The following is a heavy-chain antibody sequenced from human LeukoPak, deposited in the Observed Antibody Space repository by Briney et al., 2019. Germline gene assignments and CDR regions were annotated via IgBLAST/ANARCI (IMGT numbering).Heavy chain of an antibody. CDR2: IYTSGST. J-gene: IGHJ4*02. CDR1: GGSISRYY. D-gene: IGHD3-22*01. Sequence: SETLSLTCTVSGGSISRYYWSWIRQPAGKGLEWIGRIYTSGSTNYNPSLKSRVTMSVDTSKNQFSLKLSSVTAADTAVYYCARGGYYYDSSGYPFDYWGQGTLVTVSS. V-gene: IGHV4-4*07. CDR3: ARGGYYYDSSGYPFDY.